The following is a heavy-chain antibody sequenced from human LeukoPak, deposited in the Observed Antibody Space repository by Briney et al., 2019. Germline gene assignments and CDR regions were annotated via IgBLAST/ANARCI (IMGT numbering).Heavy chain of an antibody. Sequence: GGSLRLSCAASGFTFSSYAMHWVRQAPGKGLEWVAVISYDGSNKYYADSVKGRFTISRDNSKNTLYLQMNSLRAEDTAAYYCAREGWGYSSYENAFDIWGQGTTVTVSS. J-gene: IGHJ3*02. CDR1: GFTFSSYA. V-gene: IGHV3-30*04. D-gene: IGHD5-18*01. CDR2: ISYDGSNK. CDR3: AREGWGYSSYENAFDI.